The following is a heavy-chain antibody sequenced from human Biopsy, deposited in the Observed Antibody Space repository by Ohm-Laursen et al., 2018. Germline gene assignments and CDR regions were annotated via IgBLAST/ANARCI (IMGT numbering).Heavy chain of an antibody. CDR3: ARIAAAGWDDY. CDR2: ISGYNGNT. J-gene: IGHJ4*02. D-gene: IGHD6-25*01. CDR1: GYKFTSYG. Sequence: ASVKVSCNASGYKFTSYGMSWVRQAPGQGFEWMGGISGYNGNTNYAQKFQGRITMTIDAATSTGYMDLRSLKSDDTAVYYCARIAAAGWDDYWGQGTLVTVSS. V-gene: IGHV1-18*01.